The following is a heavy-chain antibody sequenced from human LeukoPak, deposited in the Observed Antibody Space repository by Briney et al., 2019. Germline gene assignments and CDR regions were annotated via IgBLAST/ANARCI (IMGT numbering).Heavy chain of an antibody. Sequence: SETLSLTCAVSGGSISTRYYYWGWIRQPPGKGLEWIGTIHDSGSTYYSPSLKRQVTISVDTSNNQFSLKLSSVTAGDTAVYYCASLYFYGSGSFPNYWGQGILVTVST. CDR1: GGSISTRYYY. CDR3: ASLYFYGSGSFPNY. D-gene: IGHD3-10*01. J-gene: IGHJ4*02. V-gene: IGHV4-39*01. CDR2: IHDSGST.